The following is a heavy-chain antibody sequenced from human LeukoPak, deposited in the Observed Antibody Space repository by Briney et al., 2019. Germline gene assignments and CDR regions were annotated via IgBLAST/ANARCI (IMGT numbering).Heavy chain of an antibody. CDR2: INPSGGST. Sequence: ASVKVSCKASGYTFTSYYMHWVRQAPGQGLEWMGIINPSGGSTSYAQKFQGRVTMTRDMSTSTVYMELSSLRSEDTAVYYCARNGQHSSSQDYCYYYMDVWGKGTTVTVSS. CDR3: ARNGQHSSSQDYCYYYMDV. D-gene: IGHD6-6*01. CDR1: GYTFTSYY. J-gene: IGHJ6*03. V-gene: IGHV1-46*01.